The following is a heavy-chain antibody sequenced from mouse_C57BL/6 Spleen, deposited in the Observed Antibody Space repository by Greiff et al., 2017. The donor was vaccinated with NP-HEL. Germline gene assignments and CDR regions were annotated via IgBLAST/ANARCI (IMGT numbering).Heavy chain of an antibody. Sequence: QVQLQQPGAELVKPGASVKVSCKASGYTFTSYWMHWVKQRPGQGLEWIGRIHPSDSDTNYNQKFKGKATLTVDKSSSTAYMQLSSLTSEDSAVYYCASESYYGSSRFAYWGQGTLVTVSA. CDR1: GYTFTSYW. V-gene: IGHV1-74*01. D-gene: IGHD1-1*01. J-gene: IGHJ3*01. CDR3: ASESYYGSSRFAY. CDR2: IHPSDSDT.